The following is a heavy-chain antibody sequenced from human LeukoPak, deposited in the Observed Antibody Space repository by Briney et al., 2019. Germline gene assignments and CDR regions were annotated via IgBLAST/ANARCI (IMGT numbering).Heavy chain of an antibody. CDR3: AGDPYDSIGYYNGVPNH. Sequence: PGGSLRLSCAASGFTFSRYWMSWVRQAPGKGLEWVANIKQDGSEKYYVDSVMGRFAISRDNAKNSLYLQMNSLRAEDTAVYYCAGDPYDSIGYYNGVPNHWGQGILVTVSS. CDR2: IKQDGSEK. CDR1: GFTFSRYW. J-gene: IGHJ5*02. V-gene: IGHV3-7*04. D-gene: IGHD3-22*01.